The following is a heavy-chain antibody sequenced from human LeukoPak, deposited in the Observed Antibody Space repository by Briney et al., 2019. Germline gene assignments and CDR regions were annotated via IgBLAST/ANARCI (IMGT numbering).Heavy chain of an antibody. CDR1: GGSISSYY. J-gene: IGHJ4*02. D-gene: IGHD5-24*01. V-gene: IGHV4-59*08. CDR3: AIRRDGYNYDY. CDR2: IYYSGST. Sequence: PSETLSLTCTVSGGSISSYYWSWIRQPPGKGLEWIGYIYYSGSTNYNPSLKRRVTISVDTSKNQFSLKLSSVTAADTAVYYCAIRRDGYNYDYWGQGTLVTVSS.